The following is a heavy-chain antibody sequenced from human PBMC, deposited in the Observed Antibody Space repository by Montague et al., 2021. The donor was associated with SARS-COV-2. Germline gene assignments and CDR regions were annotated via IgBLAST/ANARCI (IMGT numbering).Heavy chain of an antibody. V-gene: IGHV3-49*04. CDR2: IRSKGYGGTK. CDR3: SRVRDYYGSGSYYFDY. Sequence: SLRLSCAGSGFTFGDYAMSWVRQAPGKGLEWVGFIRSKGYGGTKEYAASVKGRFTISRDDSKSIAYLRMNSLKTEDTAVYYCSRVRDYYGSGSYYFDYWGQGTLVTVSS. D-gene: IGHD3-10*01. CDR1: GFTFGDYA. J-gene: IGHJ4*02.